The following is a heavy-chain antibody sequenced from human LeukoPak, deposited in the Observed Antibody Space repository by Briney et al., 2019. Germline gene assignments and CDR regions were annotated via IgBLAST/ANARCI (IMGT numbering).Heavy chain of an antibody. J-gene: IGHJ4*02. CDR1: GFTFDDYA. CDR3: AKGSSSGSLGYYFDY. V-gene: IGHV3-9*01. D-gene: IGHD1-26*01. Sequence: GGSLGLSCAASGFTFDDYAMHWVRQAPGKGLEWVSGISWNSGSIGYADSVKGRFTISRDNAKNSLYLQMNSLRAEDTALYYCAKGSSSGSLGYYFDYWGQGTLVTVSS. CDR2: ISWNSGSI.